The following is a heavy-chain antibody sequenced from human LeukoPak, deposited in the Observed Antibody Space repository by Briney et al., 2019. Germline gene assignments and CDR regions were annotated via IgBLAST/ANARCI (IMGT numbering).Heavy chain of an antibody. J-gene: IGHJ4*02. CDR3: ARDMYSGSYQPFDY. CDR2: INPNSGGT. Sequence: GASVKVSCKASGYTSTGYYKHWVRQAPGQGLEWMGWINPNSGGTNYAQKFQGRVTMTRDTSISTAYMELSRLRSDDTAVYYCARDMYSGSYQPFDYWGQGTLVTVSS. V-gene: IGHV1-2*02. D-gene: IGHD1-26*01. CDR1: GYTSTGYY.